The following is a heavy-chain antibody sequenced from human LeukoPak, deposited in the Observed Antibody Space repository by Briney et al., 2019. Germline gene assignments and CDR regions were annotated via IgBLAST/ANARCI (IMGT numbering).Heavy chain of an antibody. D-gene: IGHD5-12*01. J-gene: IGHJ6*02. CDR3: ASPLVYGGGGYDFPRYYGMDV. CDR1: GGSFSGYY. Sequence: SETLSLTCAVYGGSFSGYYWSWIRQPPGKGLEWIGEINHSGSTNYNPSLKSRVTISVDTSKNQFSLKLNSVTAADTAVYYCASPLVYGGGGYDFPRYYGMDVWGQGTTVTVSS. CDR2: INHSGST. V-gene: IGHV4-34*01.